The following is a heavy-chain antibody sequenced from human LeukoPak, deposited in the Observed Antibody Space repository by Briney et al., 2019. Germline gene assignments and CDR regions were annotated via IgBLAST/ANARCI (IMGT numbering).Heavy chain of an antibody. CDR2: FDPEDGET. CDR1: GYTLTELS. CDR3: ATVRSRVGSYYYDSSGYYYFDY. V-gene: IGHV1-24*01. Sequence: GASVKVSCKVSGYTLTELSMHWVRQAPGKGLEWMGGFDPEDGETIYAQKFQGRVTMTEDTSTDTAYMELSSLRSEDTAVYYCATVRSRVGSYYYDSSGYYYFDYWGQGTLVTVSS. D-gene: IGHD3-22*01. J-gene: IGHJ4*02.